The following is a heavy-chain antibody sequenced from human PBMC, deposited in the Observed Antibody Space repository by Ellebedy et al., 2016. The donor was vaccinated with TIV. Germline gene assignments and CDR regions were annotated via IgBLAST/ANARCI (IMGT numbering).Heavy chain of an antibody. CDR2: IIPIFGTA. Sequence: SVKVSXXASGGTFSSYAISWVRQAPGQGLEWMGGIIPIFGTANYAQKFQGRVTITADESTSTAYMELSSLRSEDTAVYYCARAMVRGVIISALEGWGQGTLVTVSS. CDR3: ARAMVRGVIISALEG. V-gene: IGHV1-69*13. D-gene: IGHD3-10*01. J-gene: IGHJ4*02. CDR1: GGTFSSYA.